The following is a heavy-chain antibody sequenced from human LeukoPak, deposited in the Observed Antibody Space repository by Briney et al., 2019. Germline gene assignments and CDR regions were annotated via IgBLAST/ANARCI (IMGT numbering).Heavy chain of an antibody. CDR1: GFTFSSYS. V-gene: IGHV3-48*02. D-gene: IGHD6-13*01. J-gene: IGHJ3*02. Sequence: GGSLRLSCAASGFTFSSYSMNWVRQALGEGLEWVSYISSSSITIYYADSVKGRFTISRDNAKKSLYLQMNSRRDEDTAVYYCAREQLVRGNAFDIWGQGTMVTVSS. CDR3: AREQLVRGNAFDI. CDR2: ISSSSITI.